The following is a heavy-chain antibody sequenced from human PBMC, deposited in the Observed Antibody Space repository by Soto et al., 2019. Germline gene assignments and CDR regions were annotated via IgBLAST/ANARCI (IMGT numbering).Heavy chain of an antibody. V-gene: IGHV3-66*01. CDR3: ARVCSSTSCYTPSNYHTLYYYYYMDV. J-gene: IGHJ6*03. D-gene: IGHD2-2*02. Sequence: EVQLVESGGGLAQPGGSLRLSCAAPGFTVSSNYMSWVRQAPGKGLAWVSVILSGGSTYYAASVKGRFTISRDNSKNTLYLQMNSLRAEDTAVYYCARVCSSTSCYTPSNYHTLYYYYYMDVWGKGTTVTVSS. CDR2: ILSGGST. CDR1: GFTVSSNY.